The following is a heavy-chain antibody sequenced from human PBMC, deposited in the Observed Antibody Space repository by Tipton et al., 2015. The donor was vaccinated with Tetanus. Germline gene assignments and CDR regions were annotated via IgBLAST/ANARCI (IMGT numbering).Heavy chain of an antibody. CDR1: GFGFSSYA. CDR3: AKEVTDITAAGIGAFDM. D-gene: IGHD6-13*01. V-gene: IGHV3-23*04. J-gene: IGHJ3*02. CDR2: IRGGGGST. Sequence: QLVQSGGGLVKPGRSLRLSCTASGFGFSSYAMSWVRQAPGKGLEWVSDIRGGGGSTYYADSVKGRFTISRDNSKNTLYLQMNSLRAEGTAVYYCAKEVTDITAAGIGAFDMWGQGTMVTVSS.